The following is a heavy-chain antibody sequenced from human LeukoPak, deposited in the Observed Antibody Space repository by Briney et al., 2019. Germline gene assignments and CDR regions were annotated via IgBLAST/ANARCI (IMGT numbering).Heavy chain of an antibody. CDR1: GYTFTSYA. CDR3: ATDETSFQLYRY. J-gene: IGHJ4*02. Sequence: ASVKVSCKASGYTFTSYAMHWVRQAPGQRLEWMGWINAGNGNTKYSQKFQGRVTITRDTSASTAYMELSSLRSEDTAVYYCATDETSFQLYRYWGQGTLVTVSS. CDR2: INAGNGNT. D-gene: IGHD2-2*01. V-gene: IGHV1-3*01.